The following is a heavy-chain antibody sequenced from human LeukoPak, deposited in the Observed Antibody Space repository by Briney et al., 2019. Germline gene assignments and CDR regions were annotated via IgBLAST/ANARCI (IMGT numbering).Heavy chain of an antibody. CDR3: ARESLERRFDY. CDR1: GDSVSTNNAA. CDR2: SQYMSEWSF. V-gene: IGHV6-1*01. D-gene: IGHD5-24*01. Sequence: SQTLALTCAISGDSVSTNNAAWNWIKQSPSRGLDWLGRSQYMSEWSFDYALSMKGRITVNPDTPKNQFSLQLSSVTPEDTAVYYCARESLERRFDYWGQGILVTVSS. J-gene: IGHJ4*02.